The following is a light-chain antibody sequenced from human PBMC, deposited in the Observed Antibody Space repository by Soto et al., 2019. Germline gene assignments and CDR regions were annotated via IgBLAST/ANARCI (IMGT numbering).Light chain of an antibody. J-gene: IGKJ4*01. CDR2: AAS. V-gene: IGKV1-5*01. CDR3: QQLSIYPST. CDR1: QSISSW. Sequence: DIQMTQSPSTLSASVGDRVTITCRASQSISSWLAWYQQKPGEAPNLLIFAASTLQSGVPSRFSGSGSGTDFTLTISSLQAEDFATYYCQQLSIYPSTFGGGTKVDI.